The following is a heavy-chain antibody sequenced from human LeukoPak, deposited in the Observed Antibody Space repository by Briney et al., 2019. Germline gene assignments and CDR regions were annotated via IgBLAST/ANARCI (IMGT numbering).Heavy chain of an antibody. CDR1: GYTFTSYG. J-gene: IGHJ4*02. CDR3: ARADIRAIAGSGWYRFDY. CDR2: ISGYNGNT. D-gene: IGHD6-19*01. V-gene: IGHV1-18*01. Sequence: ASVKVSCKASGYTFTSYGISWVRQAPGQGLEWMGWISGYNGNTNYAQKLQGRVTMTTDTSTGTAYMELKSLRSDDTAVYYCARADIRAIAGSGWYRFDYWGQGTLVTVSS.